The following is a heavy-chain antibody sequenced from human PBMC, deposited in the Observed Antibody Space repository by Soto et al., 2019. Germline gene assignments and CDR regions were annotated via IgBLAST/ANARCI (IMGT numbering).Heavy chain of an antibody. J-gene: IGHJ6*03. V-gene: IGHV3-23*01. D-gene: IGHD3-9*01. Sequence: GGSLRLSWAASGFTFSSYAMNWVRQAPGKGLEWVSAISGSGGSTYYADSVKGRFTISRDNSKTTLYLQMNSLRAEDTAVYYCAKAMYYDILTAHYMDVWGKGTTVTVS. CDR3: AKAMYYDILTAHYMDV. CDR1: GFTFSSYA. CDR2: ISGSGGST.